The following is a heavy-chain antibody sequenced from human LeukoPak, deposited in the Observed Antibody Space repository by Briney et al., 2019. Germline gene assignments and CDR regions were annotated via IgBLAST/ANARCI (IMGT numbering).Heavy chain of an antibody. CDR2: ISAYNGNT. D-gene: IGHD5-18*01. J-gene: IGHJ4*02. CDR3: ARSAGIQLWLPAY. Sequence: ASVKVSCKASGYTFTSYGISWVRQAPGQGLEWMGWISAYNGNTNYAQKFQGRVTITRNTSISTAYMELSSLRSEDTAVYYCARSAGIQLWLPAYWGQGTLVTVSS. CDR1: GYTFTSYG. V-gene: IGHV1-18*01.